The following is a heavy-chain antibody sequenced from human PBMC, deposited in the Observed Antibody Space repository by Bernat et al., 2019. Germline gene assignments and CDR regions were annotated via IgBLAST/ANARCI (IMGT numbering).Heavy chain of an antibody. CDR3: ARAGSHGGWFDP. J-gene: IGHJ5*02. V-gene: IGHV3-11*05. CDR1: GFTFSDYY. CDR2: ISSSSSYT. D-gene: IGHD1-26*01. Sequence: QVQLVESGGGLVKPGGSLRLSCAASGFTFSDYYMSWIRQAPGKGLEWVSYISSSSSYTNYADSVKGRFSISRDNAKNSLYLQMNSLRAEDTAVYYCARAGSHGGWFDPWGQGTLVTVSS.